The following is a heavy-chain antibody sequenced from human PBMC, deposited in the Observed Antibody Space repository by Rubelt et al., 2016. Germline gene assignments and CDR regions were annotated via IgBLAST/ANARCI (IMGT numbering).Heavy chain of an antibody. CDR1: GYTFTSYD. CDR3: ARFAIGGHSSGYLFDY. Sequence: QVQLVQSGAEVKKPGASVKVSCKASGYTFTSYDINWVRQATGTGLEWMGWINPNSGGTNYAQKFQGRVTMTRETSISTAYMGLSRLRSDDTAVYYCARFAIGGHSSGYLFDYWGQGTLVTVSS. V-gene: IGHV1-2*02. J-gene: IGHJ4*02. D-gene: IGHD3-22*01. CDR2: INPNSGGT.